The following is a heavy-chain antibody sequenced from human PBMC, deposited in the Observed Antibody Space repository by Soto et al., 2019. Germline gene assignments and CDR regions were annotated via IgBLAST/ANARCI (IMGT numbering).Heavy chain of an antibody. CDR3: ARERVSAYYYDSSGYPDFDY. J-gene: IGHJ4*02. CDR1: GYTFTGYY. Sequence: GASVKVSCKASGYTFTGYYMHWVRQAPGQGLEWMGWINPNSGGTNYAQKFQGWVTMTRDTSISTAYMELSRLRSDDTAVYYCARERVSAYYYDSSGYPDFDYWGQGTLVTVSS. V-gene: IGHV1-2*04. CDR2: INPNSGGT. D-gene: IGHD3-22*01.